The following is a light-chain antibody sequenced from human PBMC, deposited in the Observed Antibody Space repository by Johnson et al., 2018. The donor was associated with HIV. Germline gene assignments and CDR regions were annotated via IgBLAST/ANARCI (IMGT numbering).Light chain of an antibody. CDR1: SSNIENNY. Sequence: QSILTQPPSVSAAPGQKVTISCSGNSSNIENNYVSWYQQLPGTAPKLLIYDNNKRPSGIPDRFSGSKSGTSATLGITGLQTGDEADYYCGTWDSSLSVPGIGSGTKVTVL. V-gene: IGLV1-51*01. J-gene: IGLJ1*01. CDR2: DNN. CDR3: GTWDSSLSVPG.